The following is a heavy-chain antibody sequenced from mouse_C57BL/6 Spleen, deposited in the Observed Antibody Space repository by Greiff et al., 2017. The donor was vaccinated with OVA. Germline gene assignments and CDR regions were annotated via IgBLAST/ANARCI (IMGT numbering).Heavy chain of an antibody. CDR2: ISYDGSN. Sequence: VQLKESGPGLVKPSQSLSLTCSVTGYSITSGYYWNWIRQFPGNKLEWMGYISYDGSNNYNPSLKNRISITRDQSKNQFFMKLNSVTTEHTATYYGASFITTVVATRYFDVWGTGTTVTVSS. CDR3: ASFITTVVATRYFDV. J-gene: IGHJ1*03. V-gene: IGHV3-6*01. CDR1: GYSITSGYY. D-gene: IGHD1-1*01.